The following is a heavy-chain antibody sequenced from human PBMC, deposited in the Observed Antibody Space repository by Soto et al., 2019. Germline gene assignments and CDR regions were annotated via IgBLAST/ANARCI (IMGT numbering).Heavy chain of an antibody. Sequence: SETLSLTCAVYGGSFSGYYWSWIRQPPGKGLEWIGEINHSGSTNYNPSLKSRVTISVDTSKNQFSLKLSSVTAADTAVYYCAGGTAGWFSYYYYYGMDVWGQGTTVTVS. D-gene: IGHD3-10*01. J-gene: IGHJ6*02. CDR1: GGSFSGYY. CDR3: AGGTAGWFSYYYYYGMDV. CDR2: INHSGST. V-gene: IGHV4-34*01.